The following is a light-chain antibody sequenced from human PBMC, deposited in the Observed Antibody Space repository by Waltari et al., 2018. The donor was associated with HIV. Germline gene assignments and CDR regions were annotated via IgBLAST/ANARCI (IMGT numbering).Light chain of an antibody. CDR2: DVS. CDR1: PSDIAGYHY. Sequence: QSALAQPASVSGSLGQSIAIPCTGSPSDIAGYHYVSWYQQHAGDSPKLLIYDVSQRPSGVSDRFSGSRSGNTASLTISRLQTDDEADYFCSSFTTTNTLSYVFGTGTRVTVL. J-gene: IGLJ1*01. V-gene: IGLV2-14*03. CDR3: SSFTTTNTLSYV.